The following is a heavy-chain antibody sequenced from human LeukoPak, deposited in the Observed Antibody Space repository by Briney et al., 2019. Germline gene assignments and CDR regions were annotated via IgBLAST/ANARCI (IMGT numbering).Heavy chain of an antibody. CDR1: GYTFTSYG. J-gene: IGHJ4*02. CDR2: ISAYNGNT. Sequence: ASVKVSCKASGYTFTSYGISWVRQDPGQGLEWMGWISAYNGNTNYAQKLQGRVTMTTDTSTSTAYMELRSLRSDDTAVYYCARAPFMRRDSSGTDTNFDYRGQGTLVTVSS. CDR3: ARAPFMRRDSSGTDTNFDY. V-gene: IGHV1-18*01. D-gene: IGHD3-22*01.